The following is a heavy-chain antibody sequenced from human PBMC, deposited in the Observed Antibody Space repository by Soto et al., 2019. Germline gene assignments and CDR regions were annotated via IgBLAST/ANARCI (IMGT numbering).Heavy chain of an antibody. D-gene: IGHD4-17*01. V-gene: IGHV3-33*01. CDR3: ARDGSDYGDYYFDY. CDR2: IWYDGSNK. J-gene: IGHJ4*02. CDR1: GFTFSSYG. Sequence: PVGSLRLSCSASGFTFSSYGMHWVRQAPGKGLEWVAVIWYDGSNKYDADSVKGRFTISRDNSKNTLYLQMNSLRAEDTAVYYCARDGSDYGDYYFDYWGQGTLVTVSS.